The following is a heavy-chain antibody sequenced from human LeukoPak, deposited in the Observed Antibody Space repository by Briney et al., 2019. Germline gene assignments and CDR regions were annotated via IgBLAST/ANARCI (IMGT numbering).Heavy chain of an antibody. CDR2: KKQDGSEK. Sequence: GGSLNSSVAAPGFIFSNYWMSWVRKAQGKGLKWVPTKKQDGSEKSYVDSVTGRFTISRDNAKNSLYLQMNSLRAEDTAVYYCAREISSWYRTEGRFDPWGQGTLVTVSS. CDR1: GFIFSNYW. V-gene: IGHV3-7*01. J-gene: IGHJ5*02. D-gene: IGHD6-13*01. CDR3: AREISSWYRTEGRFDP.